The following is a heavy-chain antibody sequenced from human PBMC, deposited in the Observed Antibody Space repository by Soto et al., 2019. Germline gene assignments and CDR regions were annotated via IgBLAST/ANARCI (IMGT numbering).Heavy chain of an antibody. J-gene: IGHJ3*02. D-gene: IGHD2-2*01. CDR3: ARDDGLSSTNVKAFDI. CDR2: ISTTSTYT. Sequence: KAGGSLRLSCAASGFTFSRYYMNWVRQAPGKGLEWVSSISTTSTYTHYADSLKGRFTISRDNAKKLLYLQVDSLRAEDTAVYYCARDDGLSSTNVKAFDIWGQGTKVTVSS. CDR1: GFTFSRYY. V-gene: IGHV3-21*01.